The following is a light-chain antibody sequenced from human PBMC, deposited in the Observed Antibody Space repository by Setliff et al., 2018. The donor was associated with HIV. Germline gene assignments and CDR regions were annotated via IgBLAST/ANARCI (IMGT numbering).Light chain of an antibody. CDR3: SSYTSSTPLYV. V-gene: IGLV2-14*03. Sequence: ALTQPASVSGSPGHSITISCTGTSSDVGGYNYVSWYQQHPGKAPKLMISDVSNGPSGVSNRFSGSKSGNTASLTISGLQAEDEADYYCSSYTSSTPLYVFGTGTKV. CDR1: SSDVGGYNY. J-gene: IGLJ1*01. CDR2: DVS.